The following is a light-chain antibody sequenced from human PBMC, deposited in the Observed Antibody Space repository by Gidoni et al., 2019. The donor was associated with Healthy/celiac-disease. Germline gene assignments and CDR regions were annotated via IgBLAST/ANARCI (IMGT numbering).Light chain of an antibody. V-gene: IGKV1-39*01. Sequence: DIQMTQSPSSLSASVGDRVTITCRASPSISSYLDWYQQKPGKAPKLLIYAASSLQSWVPSRFSGSGSGTDFTLTISSLQPEDFATYYCQQSYSTPWTFGQGTKVEIK. CDR3: QQSYSTPWT. J-gene: IGKJ1*01. CDR1: PSISSY. CDR2: AAS.